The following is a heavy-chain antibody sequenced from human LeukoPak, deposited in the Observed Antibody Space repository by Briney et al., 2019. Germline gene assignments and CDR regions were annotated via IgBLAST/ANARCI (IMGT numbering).Heavy chain of an antibody. J-gene: IGHJ6*02. Sequence: SETLSLTCTVSGGSISSGSYYWSWIRQPAGKGLEWIGRIYTSGSTNYNPSLKSRVTISVDTSKNQFSLKLSSVTAADTAVYYCARELRYYYGMDVWGQGTTVTVSS. CDR1: GGSISSGSYY. CDR2: IYTSGST. V-gene: IGHV4-61*02. CDR3: ARELRYYYGMDV.